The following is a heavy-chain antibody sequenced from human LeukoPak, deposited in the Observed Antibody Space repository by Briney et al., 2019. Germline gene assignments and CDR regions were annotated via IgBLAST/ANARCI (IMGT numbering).Heavy chain of an antibody. V-gene: IGHV3-30*02. J-gene: IGHJ3*02. Sequence: PGGSQRLSCAASGFTFSSYGMHWVRQAPGKGREGVAFIRYDGSNKYYADSVKGRFTISRDNSKNTLYLQMNSLRAEDTAVYYCAKAYHPANWGSSAFDIWGQGTMVTVSS. CDR1: GFTFSSYG. CDR3: AKAYHPANWGSSAFDI. CDR2: IRYDGSNK. D-gene: IGHD7-27*01.